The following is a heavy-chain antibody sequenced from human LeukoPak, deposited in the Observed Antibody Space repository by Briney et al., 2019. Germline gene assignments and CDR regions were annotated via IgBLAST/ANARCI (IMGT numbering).Heavy chain of an antibody. CDR3: ARDRAAYSGSYWVFDY. D-gene: IGHD1-26*01. V-gene: IGHV3-30-3*01. CDR2: ISYDGSNK. J-gene: IGHJ4*02. CDR1: GFTFSSYA. Sequence: GGSLRLSCAASGFTFSSYAMHWVRQAPGKGLEWVAVISYDGSNKYYADSVKGRFTISRDNSKNTLYLQMNSLRAEDTAVYYSARDRAAYSGSYWVFDYWGQGTLVTVSS.